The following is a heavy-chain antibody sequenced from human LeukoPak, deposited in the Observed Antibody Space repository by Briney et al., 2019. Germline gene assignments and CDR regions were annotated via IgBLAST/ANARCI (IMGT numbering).Heavy chain of an antibody. V-gene: IGHV3-74*01. Sequence: GGPLRLSCAASGFPFSRNWMHWVRQAPGKGLVWVSRIKSDGSTNYADSVKGRFTISRDNAKNTVSLQMNSLRAEDTGVYYCARAPSDIGGYYPEYFRHWGQGTLVTVSS. D-gene: IGHD3-22*01. CDR2: IKSDGST. CDR3: ARAPSDIGGYYPEYFRH. CDR1: GFPFSRNW. J-gene: IGHJ1*01.